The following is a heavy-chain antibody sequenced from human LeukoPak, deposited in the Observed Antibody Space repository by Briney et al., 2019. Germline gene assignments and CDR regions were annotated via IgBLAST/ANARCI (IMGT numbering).Heavy chain of an antibody. CDR3: AKEVWFGELLFHYFDY. D-gene: IGHD3-10*01. Sequence: GGSLRLSCAASGFTFSSCAMSWVRQAPGKGLEWVSAISGSGGSTYYADSVKGRFTISRDNSKNTLYLQMNSLRAEDTAVYYCAKEVWFGELLFHYFDYWGQGTLVTVSS. J-gene: IGHJ4*02. CDR2: ISGSGGST. V-gene: IGHV3-23*01. CDR1: GFTFSSCA.